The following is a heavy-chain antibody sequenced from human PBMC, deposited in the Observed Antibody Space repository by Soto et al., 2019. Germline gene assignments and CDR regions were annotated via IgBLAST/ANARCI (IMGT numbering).Heavy chain of an antibody. Sequence: PSETLSLTCTVSGGSISSSSYYWGWIRQPPGKGLEWIGSIYYSGSTYYNPSLKSRVTISVDTSKNQFSLKLSSVTAADTAVYYWARQFLEWLWGIDVWGKGTTVTVDS. CDR1: GGSISSSSYY. CDR3: ARQFLEWLWGIDV. D-gene: IGHD3-3*01. CDR2: IYYSGST. J-gene: IGHJ6*04. V-gene: IGHV4-39*01.